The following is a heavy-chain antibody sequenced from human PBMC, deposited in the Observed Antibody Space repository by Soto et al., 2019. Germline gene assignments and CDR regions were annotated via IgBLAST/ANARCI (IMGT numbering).Heavy chain of an antibody. CDR2: IYSGGIT. J-gene: IGHJ3*02. CDR3: AREPPGIVPFDI. D-gene: IGHD2-21*01. CDR1: GFTVSSNY. Sequence: EVQLVESGGGLVKPGGSLRLSCAASGFTVSSNYMSWVRQAPGKGLEWVSLIYSGGITYYADSVKGRFTISRDNSKNTVYLQMNSLRVEDTAMYYCAREPPGIVPFDIWGQGTMVTVSS. V-gene: IGHV3-66*01.